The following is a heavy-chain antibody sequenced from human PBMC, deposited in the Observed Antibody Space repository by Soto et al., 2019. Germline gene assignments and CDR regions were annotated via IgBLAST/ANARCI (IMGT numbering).Heavy chain of an antibody. CDR2: IYLDDDK. D-gene: IGHD4-17*01. CDR1: GFSLSTSGVG. V-gene: IGHV2-5*02. J-gene: IGHJ6*02. CDR3: AHVRNYGGNPRPTTFYYGMDV. Sequence: SGPTLVKPTQTLTLTCTFSGFSLSTSGVGVGWIRQPPGKALEWLALIYLDDDKRYSPSLKSRLTITKDPSKNQVVLTMTNMDPVDTATYYCAHVRNYGGNPRPTTFYYGMDVWGQGTTVTVSS.